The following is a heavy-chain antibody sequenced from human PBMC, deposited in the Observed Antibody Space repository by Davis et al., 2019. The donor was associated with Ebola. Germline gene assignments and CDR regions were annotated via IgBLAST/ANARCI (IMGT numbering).Heavy chain of an antibody. CDR1: GYSFTSYW. CDR2: IYPGDSET. V-gene: IGHV5-51*01. D-gene: IGHD3-10*01. CDR3: ARRNYFGSGSQYSHFDY. Sequence: KVSCKGSGYSFTSYWIGWVRQMPGKGLEWMGIIYPGDSETRYSPSFQGQVTISADKSINTAYLRWSSLKASDTALYYCARRNYFGSGSQYSHFDYWGQGTPVTVSS. J-gene: IGHJ4*02.